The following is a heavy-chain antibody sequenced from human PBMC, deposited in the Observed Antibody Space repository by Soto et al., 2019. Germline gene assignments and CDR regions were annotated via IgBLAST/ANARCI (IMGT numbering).Heavy chain of an antibody. Sequence: QVHLVQSGAEVKKHGSSVKVSCTASGDTFSSLAISWVRQAPGQGLEWMGGIIPIVRTPKYGQKFQGRVTITADQPTRTAYMVLSGLRSEDTAVYYWARDKDREQLGGNYYYALDVWGQGTTVIVSS. J-gene: IGHJ6*02. CDR1: GDTFSSLA. CDR3: ARDKDREQLGGNYYYALDV. D-gene: IGHD1-1*01. CDR2: IIPIVRTP. V-gene: IGHV1-69*12.